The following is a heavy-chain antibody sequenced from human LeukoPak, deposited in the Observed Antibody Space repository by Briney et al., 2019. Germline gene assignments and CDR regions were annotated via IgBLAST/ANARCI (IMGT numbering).Heavy chain of an antibody. D-gene: IGHD2-2*01. Sequence: PSETLSLTCAVYGGSFSGYYWSWIRQPPGKGLEWIGEINHSGSTNYNPSLKSRVTISVDTSKNQFSLKLSSVTAADTAVYYCARGGLGYCSSTSCYAYYYYGMDVWGQGTTVTVSS. CDR3: ARGGLGYCSSTSCYAYYYYGMDV. CDR1: GGSFSGYY. V-gene: IGHV4-34*01. J-gene: IGHJ6*02. CDR2: INHSGST.